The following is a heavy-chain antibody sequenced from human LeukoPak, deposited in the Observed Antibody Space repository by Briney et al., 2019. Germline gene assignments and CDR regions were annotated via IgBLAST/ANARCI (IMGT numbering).Heavy chain of an antibody. V-gene: IGHV4-59*08. Sequence: SETLSLTCTVSGGYISSYYWSWIRQSPGKGLEWIGYIYYSGSTNCNPSLKGRVTISVDTSMNEFSLNLSSVTAADTAVYYCARQRPYYYDGSGYYDPWGQGILVTVSS. CDR2: IYYSGST. CDR3: ARQRPYYYDGSGYYDP. D-gene: IGHD3-22*01. J-gene: IGHJ5*02. CDR1: GGYISSYY.